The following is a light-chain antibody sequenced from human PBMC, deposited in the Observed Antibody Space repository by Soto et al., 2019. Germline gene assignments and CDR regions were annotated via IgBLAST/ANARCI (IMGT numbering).Light chain of an antibody. J-gene: IGKJ1*01. V-gene: IGKV3-20*01. CDR2: GAS. CDR3: QQYLITPWT. Sequence: EIVLTQSPGTLSLSPGERATLSCRASQSVRSSYLAWYQQKPGQAPRLFIYGASSRATGIPDRFSGSGSGTDFTLTIGRLEPEDFAVYYCQQYLITPWTFGQGTKVDI. CDR1: QSVRSSY.